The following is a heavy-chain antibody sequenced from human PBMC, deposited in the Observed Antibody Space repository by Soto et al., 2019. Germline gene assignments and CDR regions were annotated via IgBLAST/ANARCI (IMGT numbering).Heavy chain of an antibody. CDR1: GDSVNNNNHL. D-gene: IGHD3-10*01. CDR2: VHYSGNT. J-gene: IGHJ5*02. V-gene: IGHV4-39*07. Sequence: SETLSLTCTVSGDSVNNNNHLWAWIRQPPGKGLEWIGSVHYSGNTYYHSSFTSRVTISVDTSKNQFSLKLSSVTAADTAVYYCARVPGPWGQGTLVTVSS. CDR3: ARVPGP.